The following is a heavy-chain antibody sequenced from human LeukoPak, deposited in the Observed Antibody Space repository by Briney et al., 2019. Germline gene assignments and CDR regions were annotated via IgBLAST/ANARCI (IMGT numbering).Heavy chain of an antibody. CDR3: GRDEGFVVVTAILDY. V-gene: IGHV3-30-3*01. Sequence: PGGSLRLSCAASGFTFSSYAMHWVRQAPGKGLEWVAVISYDGSNKYYADSVKGRFIISRDNSKNTLYLQMNSLRAEDTAVYYCGRDEGFVVVTAILDYWGQGTLVTVSS. D-gene: IGHD2-21*02. CDR1: GFTFSSYA. J-gene: IGHJ4*02. CDR2: ISYDGSNK.